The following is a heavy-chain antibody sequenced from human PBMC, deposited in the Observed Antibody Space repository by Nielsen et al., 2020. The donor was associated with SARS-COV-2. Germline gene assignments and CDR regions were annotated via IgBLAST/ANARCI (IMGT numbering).Heavy chain of an antibody. D-gene: IGHD1-7*01. CDR1: GGTFSSYA. Sequence: ASVKVSCKASGGTFSSYAISWVRQAPGQGLEWMGWINPNSGGTNYAQKFQGRVTMTRDTSISIAYMELSRLRSDDTAVYYCARVELPPSYYYYGMDVWGQGTTVTVSS. CDR3: ARVELPPSYYYYGMDV. J-gene: IGHJ6*02. CDR2: INPNSGGT. V-gene: IGHV1-2*02.